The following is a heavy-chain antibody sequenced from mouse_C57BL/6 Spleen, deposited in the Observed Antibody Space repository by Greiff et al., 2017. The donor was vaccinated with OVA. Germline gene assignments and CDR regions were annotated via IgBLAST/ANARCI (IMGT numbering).Heavy chain of an antibody. CDR2: IWNGGST. D-gene: IGHD5-1*01. CDR3: ARKSEYAVYSAMDY. CDR1: GFSLTSYG. J-gene: IGHJ4*01. V-gene: IGHV2-2*01. Sequence: QVQLQQSGPGLVQPSQSLSITCTVSGFSLTSYGVHWVRQSPGKGLEWLGVIWNGGSTDFNAAFISRLSISKDNSKSKVFFTMNSLQADDTAIYYSARKSEYAVYSAMDYRGQKASDTLSS.